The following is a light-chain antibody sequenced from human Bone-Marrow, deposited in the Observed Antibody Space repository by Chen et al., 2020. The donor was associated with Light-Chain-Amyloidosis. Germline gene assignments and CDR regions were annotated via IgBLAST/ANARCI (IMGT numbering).Light chain of an antibody. V-gene: IGLV3-21*02. CDR3: QVWDRSRDRPV. Sequence: SYVLTQPSSVSVAPGQTATIACGGNNIGSTSVHWYQQTPGQAPLLVVYDDSDRPSGIPERLSGSNSGKTAALTISRVEAGDEADYYCQVWDRSRDRPVFGGGTKLTVL. J-gene: IGLJ3*02. CDR2: DDS. CDR1: NIGSTS.